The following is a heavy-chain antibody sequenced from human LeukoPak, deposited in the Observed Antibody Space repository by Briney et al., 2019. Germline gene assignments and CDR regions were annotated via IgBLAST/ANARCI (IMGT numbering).Heavy chain of an antibody. CDR2: ISGSGGST. D-gene: IGHD2-21*02. V-gene: IGHV3-23*01. Sequence: GGSLRLSCTVSGFTVSSNSWSWVRQAPGKGLEWVSAISGSGGSTYYADSVKGRFTISRDNSKNTLYLQMNSLRAEDTAVYYCANLLGFNCGGDCYWNYWGQGTLVTVSS. CDR1: GFTVSSNS. CDR3: ANLLGFNCGGDCYWNY. J-gene: IGHJ4*02.